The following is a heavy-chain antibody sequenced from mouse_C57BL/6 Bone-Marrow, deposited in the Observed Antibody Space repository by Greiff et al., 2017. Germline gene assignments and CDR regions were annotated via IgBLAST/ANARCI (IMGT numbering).Heavy chain of an antibody. CDR1: GFSLTSYG. V-gene: IGHV2-3*01. CDR3: AINDGYYAMDY. Sequence: VKVVESGPGLVAPSQSLSITCTVSGFSLTSYGVSWVRQPPGKGLEWLGVIWGDGSTHYHSALISRLSISKDNSKSQVFLKLNSLQTDDTATYXCAINDGYYAMDYWGQGTSVTVSS. J-gene: IGHJ4*01. CDR2: IWGDGST. D-gene: IGHD2-3*01.